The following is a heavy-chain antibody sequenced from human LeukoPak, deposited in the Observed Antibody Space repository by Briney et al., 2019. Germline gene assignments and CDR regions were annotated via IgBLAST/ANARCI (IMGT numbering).Heavy chain of an antibody. J-gene: IGHJ4*02. V-gene: IGHV1-46*01. Sequence: GASVKVSCKASGYTFTSYYMHWVRQAPGQGLEWMGITNPSGGSTSYAQKFQGRVTMTRDTSTSTVYMELSSLRSEDTAVYYCARAWLRITMVRGVSHFDYWGQGTLVTVSS. CDR1: GYTFTSYY. CDR2: TNPSGGST. CDR3: ARAWLRITMVRGVSHFDY. D-gene: IGHD3-10*01.